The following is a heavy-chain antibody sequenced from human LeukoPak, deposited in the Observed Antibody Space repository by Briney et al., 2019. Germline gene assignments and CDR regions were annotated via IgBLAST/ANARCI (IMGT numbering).Heavy chain of an antibody. CDR2: IYSGGST. D-gene: IGHD5-12*01. V-gene: IGHV3-53*05. CDR1: GFTVSSNY. CDR3: ARDLVATKGGGFDP. J-gene: IGHJ5*02. Sequence: GGSLRLSCAASGFTVSSNYMSWVRQAPGKGLEWVSVIYSGGSTYYADSVKGRFTISRDNSKNTLYLQMNSLRSEDTAVYYCARDLVATKGGGFDPWGQGTLVTVSS.